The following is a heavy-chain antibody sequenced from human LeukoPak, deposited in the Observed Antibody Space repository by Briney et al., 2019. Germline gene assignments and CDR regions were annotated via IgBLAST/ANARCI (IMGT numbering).Heavy chain of an antibody. CDR2: ISGSGYST. J-gene: IGHJ4*02. CDR3: ATVKQGTDY. V-gene: IGHV3-23*01. CDR1: GFTFSSYA. D-gene: IGHD1-1*01. Sequence: GGSLRLSCAASGFTFSSYAMSWVRQAPGKGLEWVSAISGSGYSTYYADSVKGRFTISRGNSKNTLYLQMNSLRAEDTAVYYCATVKQGTDYWGQGTLVTVSS.